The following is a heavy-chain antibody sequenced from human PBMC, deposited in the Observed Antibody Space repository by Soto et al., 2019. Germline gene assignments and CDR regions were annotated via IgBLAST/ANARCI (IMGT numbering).Heavy chain of an antibody. D-gene: IGHD1-1*01. V-gene: IGHV4-4*02. J-gene: IGHJ4*02. Sequence: QVPLQESGPGLVKPSGTLSLTCAVSGGSFTSNNWWTWVLQPPGQGLEWIGEIYRTWRTNYNPSPKSRVTISLYKSENQFSLKVTSLTAADTAVYYCASRDPGTSVDYWGQGTLVTVSS. CDR2: IYRTWRT. CDR1: GGSFTSNNW. CDR3: ASRDPGTSVDY.